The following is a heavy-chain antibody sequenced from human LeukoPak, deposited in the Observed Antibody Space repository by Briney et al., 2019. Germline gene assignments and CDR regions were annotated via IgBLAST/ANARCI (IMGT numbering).Heavy chain of an antibody. V-gene: IGHV4-34*01. D-gene: IGHD3/OR15-3a*01. CDR1: GGSFSGYY. CDR3: ARSRNDFWRRYYMDV. J-gene: IGHJ6*03. CDR2: INHSGST. Sequence: SETLSLTCAVYGGSFSGYYWSWICQPPGKGLEWIGEINHSGSTNYNPSLKSRVTISVDTSKNQFSLKLSSVTAADTAVYYCARSRNDFWRRYYMDVWGKGTTVTVSS.